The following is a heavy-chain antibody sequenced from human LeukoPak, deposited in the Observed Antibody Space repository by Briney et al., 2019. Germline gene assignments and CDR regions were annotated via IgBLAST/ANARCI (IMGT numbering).Heavy chain of an antibody. CDR2: IILIFGTA. D-gene: IGHD2-15*01. CDR3: AKVVGYCSGGSCYSGYYYYGMDV. J-gene: IGHJ6*02. CDR1: GGTFSSYA. Sequence: SVKVSCKASGGTFSSYAISWVRQAPGQGLEWMGGIILIFGTANYAQKFQGRVTITADESTSTAYMELSSLRSEDTAVYYCAKVVGYCSGGSCYSGYYYYGMDVWGQGTTVTVSS. V-gene: IGHV1-69*13.